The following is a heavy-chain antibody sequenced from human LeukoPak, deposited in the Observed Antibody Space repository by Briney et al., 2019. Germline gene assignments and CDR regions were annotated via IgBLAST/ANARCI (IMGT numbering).Heavy chain of an antibody. V-gene: IGHV3-30*18. CDR1: GFTFSNYG. J-gene: IGHJ4*02. Sequence: GRSLRLSCAASGFTFSNYGMHRVRQAPGKGLEWVALISFDESSEYYADSVKGRFSISRDNSKNTLYLQMNNARVDDTAVYYCAKEVGYGSPYFDYWGQGTLVTVSS. D-gene: IGHD5-12*01. CDR2: ISFDESSE. CDR3: AKEVGYGSPYFDY.